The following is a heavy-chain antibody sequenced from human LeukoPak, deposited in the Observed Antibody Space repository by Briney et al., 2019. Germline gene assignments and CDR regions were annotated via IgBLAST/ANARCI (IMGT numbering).Heavy chain of an antibody. CDR2: IYSGGST. D-gene: IGHD3-10*01. CDR3: ARDLIRDPRFDP. CDR1: GFTVSSNY. Sequence: PGGSLRLSCAASGFTVSSNYMSWVRQAPGKGLEWVSVIYSGGSTYYADSVKGRFTISRDNSKNTLYLQMNSLRAEDTAVYYCARDLIRDPRFDPWGQGTLVTVSS. V-gene: IGHV3-53*01. J-gene: IGHJ5*02.